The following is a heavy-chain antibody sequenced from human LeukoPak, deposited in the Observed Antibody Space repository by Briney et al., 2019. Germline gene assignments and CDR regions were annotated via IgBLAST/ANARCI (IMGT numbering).Heavy chain of an antibody. Sequence: GGSLRLSCAASGFTFSNYWMSWVRQAPGKGLEWVANIKQDGSEKYYVDSVKGRFTISRDNAKNSLYLQMNSLRAEDTAVYYCAKLYYGSGSYLVFDYWGQGTLVTVSS. CDR1: GFTFSNYW. CDR3: AKLYYGSGSYLVFDY. V-gene: IGHV3-7*03. J-gene: IGHJ4*02. CDR2: IKQDGSEK. D-gene: IGHD3-10*01.